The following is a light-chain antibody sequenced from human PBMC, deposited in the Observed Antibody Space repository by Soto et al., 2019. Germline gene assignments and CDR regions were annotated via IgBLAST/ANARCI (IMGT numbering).Light chain of an antibody. V-gene: IGKV3-11*01. CDR1: QNVNNY. CDR2: DAS. J-gene: IGKJ5*01. CDR3: QQRQHWPPIT. Sequence: EVVLTQSPATLSLSPGERVTLSCRASQNVNNYLVWYQQKPGQAPRLLIYDASNRATGIPARFSGSGSGTDFTLTISSLEPEDFAVYYCQQRQHWPPITFGQGTRLEIK.